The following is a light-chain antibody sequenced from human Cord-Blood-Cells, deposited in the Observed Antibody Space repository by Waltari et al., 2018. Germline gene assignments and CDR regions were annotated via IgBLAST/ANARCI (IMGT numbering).Light chain of an antibody. J-gene: IGKJ2*01. V-gene: IGKV1-39*01. CDR3: QQSYSTPYT. Sequence: DIQMTQSPSSLSASVGDRVTITCRASQSISSYLNWYQQKPGKAPKLLIYAASSLQSGVPSRFCGSGSWTDFTLTISSLQPEDFATYYCQQSYSTPYTFGQGTKLEIK. CDR1: QSISSY. CDR2: AAS.